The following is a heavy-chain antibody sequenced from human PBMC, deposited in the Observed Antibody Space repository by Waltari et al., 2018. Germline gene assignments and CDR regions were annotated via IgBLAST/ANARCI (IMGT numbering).Heavy chain of an antibody. CDR2: IKPNSGGT. CDR3: ARLRHWPEGNAFDM. D-gene: IGHD3-3*02. J-gene: IGHJ3*02. V-gene: IGHV1-2*02. CDR1: GYTFSDYY. Sequence: QVQLVQSGAEVKKPGASVKVSCKASGYTFSDYYVHWVRQAPGQGLEWMGWIKPNSGGTNDAQKFQGRVTMTRDTSSSTAYMDLSRLTSDDTAVYFCARLRHWPEGNAFDMWGQGTMVIVSS.